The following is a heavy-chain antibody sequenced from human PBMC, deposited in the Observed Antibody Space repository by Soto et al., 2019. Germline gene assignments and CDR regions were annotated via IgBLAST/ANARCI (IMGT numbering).Heavy chain of an antibody. V-gene: IGHV1-18*01. Sequence: QVQLVQSGAEVKKPGASVKVSCKASGYTFTSYGISWVRQAPGQGLEWMGWISAYNGNTNYAQKLQGRVTMTTDTTPSTAYMKLRSLRSDDTAVYYCACDYSNSPSLPYDYWGQGTLVTVSS. CDR2: ISAYNGNT. CDR1: GYTFTSYG. J-gene: IGHJ4*02. CDR3: ACDYSNSPSLPYDY. D-gene: IGHD4-4*01.